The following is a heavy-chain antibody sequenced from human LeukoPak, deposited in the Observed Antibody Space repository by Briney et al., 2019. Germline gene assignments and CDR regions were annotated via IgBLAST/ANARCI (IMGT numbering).Heavy chain of an antibody. V-gene: IGHV1-18*01. J-gene: IGHJ3*02. CDR2: ISAYNGNT. CDR3: ARARYCSSTSCYGPEDDAFDI. D-gene: IGHD2-2*01. CDR1: GYTFTSYG. Sequence: GASVKVSCKASGYTFTSYGISWVRQAPGQGLEWMGWISAYNGNTNYAQKLQGRVTMTTDTSTSTAYMELRSLRFDDTAEYYCARARYCSSTSCYGPEDDAFDIWGQGTMVTVSS.